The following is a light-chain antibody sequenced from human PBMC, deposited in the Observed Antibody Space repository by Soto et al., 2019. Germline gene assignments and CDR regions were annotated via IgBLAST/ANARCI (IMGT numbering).Light chain of an antibody. V-gene: IGKV3-20*01. CDR2: GTS. CDR1: HSVSSSS. CDR3: QRYGSSPLIT. Sequence: ETVLTQSPGTLSLSPGERATLSCRASHSVSSSSLAWYQQRPGQAPRLLIYGTSSRATGIPDRFSGSGSGTDFTLTISRLEPEDFAVYFCQRYGSSPLITFGQGTRLE. J-gene: IGKJ5*01.